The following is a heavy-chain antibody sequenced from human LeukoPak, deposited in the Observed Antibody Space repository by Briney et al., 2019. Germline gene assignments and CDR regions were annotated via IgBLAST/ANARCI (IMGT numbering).Heavy chain of an antibody. J-gene: IGHJ4*02. D-gene: IGHD2-2*01. V-gene: IGHV3-66*02. CDR1: GLTARSNY. Sequence: GGSLRLPCAPSGLTARSNYMSWVRRAPGKGLEWVSVIYSGGSTYYADSVKGRFTISRDNSKNTLYLQMNSLRAEDTAVYYCARDPDCSSTSCYRGGYWGQGTLVTVSS. CDR2: IYSGGST. CDR3: ARDPDCSSTSCYRGGY.